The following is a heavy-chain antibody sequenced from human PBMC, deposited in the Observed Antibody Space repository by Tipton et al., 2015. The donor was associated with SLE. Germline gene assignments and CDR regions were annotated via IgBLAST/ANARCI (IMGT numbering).Heavy chain of an antibody. CDR1: GDSISSHY. CDR2: TYSSGTT. Sequence: TLPLTCTVSGDSISSHYWAWIRQSPGKGLEWIGYTYSSGTTYNPSLKNRVTISMDTSKNQFSLKMRSVTAADTAVYYCARDASTIADKNWFDPWGQGTLVTVSS. V-gene: IGHV4-59*11. J-gene: IGHJ5*02. D-gene: IGHD6-13*01. CDR3: ARDASTIADKNWFDP.